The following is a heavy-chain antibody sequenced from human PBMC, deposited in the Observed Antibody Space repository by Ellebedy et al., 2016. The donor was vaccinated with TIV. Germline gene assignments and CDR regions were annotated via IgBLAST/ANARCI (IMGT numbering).Heavy chain of an antibody. CDR1: GFTFSSYS. CDR2: ISSSSSSI. D-gene: IGHD3-10*01. Sequence: GGSLRLSXAASGFTFSSYSMNWVRQAPGKGLEWVSSISSSSSSIYYADSVKGRFTISRDNSKNTLYLQMNSLRAEDTAVYYCARAVPNGWGDSYYGSGSPLDWGQGTLVTVSS. V-gene: IGHV3-21*01. J-gene: IGHJ4*02. CDR3: ARAVPNGWGDSYYGSGSPLD.